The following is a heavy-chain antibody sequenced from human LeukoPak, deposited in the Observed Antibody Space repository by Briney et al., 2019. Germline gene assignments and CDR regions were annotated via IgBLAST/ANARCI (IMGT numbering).Heavy chain of an antibody. CDR1: AGTFSSYA. Sequence: SVKVSCKASAGTFSSYAISWVRQAPGQGLEWMGRIIPILGIANYAQKFQGRVTITADKSTSTAYMELSSLRSEDTAVYYCARPTPSGFPPYLVWGQGTTVTVSS. V-gene: IGHV1-69*04. CDR2: IIPILGIA. CDR3: ARPTPSGFPPYLV. D-gene: IGHD2-2*01. J-gene: IGHJ6*02.